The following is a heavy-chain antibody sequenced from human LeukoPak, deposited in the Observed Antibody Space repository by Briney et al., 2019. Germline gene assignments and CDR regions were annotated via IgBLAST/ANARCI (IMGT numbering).Heavy chain of an antibody. V-gene: IGHV3-48*01. D-gene: IGHD3-10*01. J-gene: IGHJ3*02. CDR2: ISSSSSTI. Sequence: QPGGSLRLSCAASGFTLSSYSMNWVRQAPGKGLEWVSYISSSSSTIYYADSVKGRFTISRDNAKNSLYLQMNSLRAEDTAVYYCARDPDYYGSGDAFDIWGQGTMVTVSS. CDR3: ARDPDYYGSGDAFDI. CDR1: GFTLSSYS.